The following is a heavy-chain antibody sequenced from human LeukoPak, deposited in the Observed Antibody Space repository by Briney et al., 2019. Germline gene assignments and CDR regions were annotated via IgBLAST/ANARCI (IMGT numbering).Heavy chain of an antibody. J-gene: IGHJ4*02. Sequence: SETLSLTCTVSGGSISSYYWSWIRQPPGKGLEWIGYIYHSGSTNYNPSLKSRVTISVDTSNNQFSLKLSSVTAADTAVYYYAMGGSAYYPGYRGQGTLVTVSS. D-gene: IGHD3-3*01. CDR3: AMGGSAYYPGY. CDR1: GGSISSYY. V-gene: IGHV4-59*08. CDR2: IYHSGST.